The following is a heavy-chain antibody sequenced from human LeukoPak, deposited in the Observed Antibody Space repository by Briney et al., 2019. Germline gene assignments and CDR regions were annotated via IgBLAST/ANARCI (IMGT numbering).Heavy chain of an antibody. CDR2: ISGSVGST. CDR3: AVGASLPAH. J-gene: IGHJ4*02. V-gene: IGHV3-23*01. D-gene: IGHD1-26*01. Sequence: GGSLRLSCAASGFPFSTHSLNWVRQAPGKGLEWVSGISGSVGSTYYTDSVKGRFTISRDNSKNTLYLQMNSLRAEDTAVYSCAVGASLPAHWGQGTLVTVSS. CDR1: GFPFSTHS.